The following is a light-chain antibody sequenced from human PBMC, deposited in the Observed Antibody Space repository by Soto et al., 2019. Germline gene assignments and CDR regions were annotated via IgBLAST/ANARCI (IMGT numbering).Light chain of an antibody. Sequence: IVLTQSQGTLSLSPGERATLSCRASQSVSSSYLAWYQQKPGQAPRLLIYGASSRATGIPDRFSGSGSGTDFTLTISRLEPEDFAVYYCQQYGSSPPITFGQGTRLEI. V-gene: IGKV3-20*01. CDR3: QQYGSSPPIT. J-gene: IGKJ5*01. CDR1: QSVSSSY. CDR2: GAS.